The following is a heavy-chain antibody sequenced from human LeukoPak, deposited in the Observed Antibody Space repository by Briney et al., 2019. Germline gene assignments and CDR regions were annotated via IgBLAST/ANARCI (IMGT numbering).Heavy chain of an antibody. CDR3: AREDYYDSSGYQRGIDY. Sequence: GRSLRLSCAASGFTFSSHLMHWVRQAPGKGLVWVSRISSDGTYTNYADSVKGRFTISRDNAKNSLYLQMNSLRDEDTALYYCAREDYYDSSGYQRGIDYWGQGTLVTVSS. CDR1: GFTFSSHL. D-gene: IGHD3-22*01. J-gene: IGHJ4*02. CDR2: ISSDGTYT. V-gene: IGHV3-74*01.